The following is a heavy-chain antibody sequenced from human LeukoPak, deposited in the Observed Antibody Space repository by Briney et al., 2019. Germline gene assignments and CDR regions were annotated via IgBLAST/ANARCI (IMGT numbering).Heavy chain of an antibody. J-gene: IGHJ4*02. Sequence: SETLSLTCAVYGGSFNGYYWSWIRQPPGKGLEWIGEINHSGSTNYNPSLKSQVTISVDTSKNQFSLKLSSVTAADTAVYYCAGPRDPWLVAFDYWGQGTLVTVSS. CDR3: AGPRDPWLVAFDY. V-gene: IGHV4-34*01. CDR2: INHSGST. D-gene: IGHD6-19*01. CDR1: GGSFNGYY.